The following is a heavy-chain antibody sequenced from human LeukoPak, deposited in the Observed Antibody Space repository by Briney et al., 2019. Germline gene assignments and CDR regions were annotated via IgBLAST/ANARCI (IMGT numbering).Heavy chain of an antibody. CDR3: ARADYDSGGYYADY. D-gene: IGHD3-22*01. CDR1: GFTFSTYA. J-gene: IGHJ4*02. CDR2: ISSSGGTT. Sequence: PGGSLRLSCAASGFTFSTYAMHWVRQAPGKGLEYVSAISSSGGTTYYANSVKGRFTISRDNSKNTLYLQMGSLRAEDMAVYYCARADYDSGGYYADYWGQGTLVTVSS. V-gene: IGHV3-64*01.